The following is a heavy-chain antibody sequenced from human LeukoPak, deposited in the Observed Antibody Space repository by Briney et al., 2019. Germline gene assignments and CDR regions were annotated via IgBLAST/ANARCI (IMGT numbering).Heavy chain of an antibody. D-gene: IGHD3-22*01. J-gene: IGHJ4*02. Sequence: HPGRSLRLSCAASGFTFSSYGMHWVRQAPGKGLEWVAVIWYDGSNKYYADSVKGRFTISRDNSKNTLYLQMNSLRAEDTAVYYCARDGDYYDSSGYFDYWGQGTLVTVSS. CDR3: ARDGDYYDSSGYFDY. CDR1: GFTFSSYG. V-gene: IGHV3-33*01. CDR2: IWYDGSNK.